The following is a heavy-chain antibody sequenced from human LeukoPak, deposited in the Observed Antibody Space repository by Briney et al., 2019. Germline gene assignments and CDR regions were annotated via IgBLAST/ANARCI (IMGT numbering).Heavy chain of an antibody. CDR1: GYTFTSFG. CDR2: ISAYNGNK. V-gene: IGHV1-18*01. Sequence: SVKGSFKAFGYTFTSFGIDWVQKARGQGLEWMGWISAYNGNKNYAQKLQGRVTMTTDTSTSTAYMELRSLRSDDTAVYYCARVTRYDILTGGPSSLWFDPWGQGTLVTVSS. D-gene: IGHD3-9*01. CDR3: ARVTRYDILTGGPSSLWFDP. J-gene: IGHJ5*02.